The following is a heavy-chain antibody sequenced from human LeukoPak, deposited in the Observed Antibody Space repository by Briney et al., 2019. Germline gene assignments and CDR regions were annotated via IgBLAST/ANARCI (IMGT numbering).Heavy chain of an antibody. CDR2: IRYDGSNK. CDR3: ARAYGDYVGAFDI. CDR1: GFTFSSYG. Sequence: GGPLRLSCAASGFTFSSYGMHWVRQAPGKGLEGVAFIRYDGSNKYYADSVKGRFTISRDNSKNTLYLQMNSLRAEDTAVYYCARAYGDYVGAFDIWGQGTMVTVSS. V-gene: IGHV3-30*02. D-gene: IGHD4-17*01. J-gene: IGHJ3*02.